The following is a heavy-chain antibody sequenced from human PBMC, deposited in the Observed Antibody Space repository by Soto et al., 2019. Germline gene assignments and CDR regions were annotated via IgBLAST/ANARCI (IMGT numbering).Heavy chain of an antibody. Sequence: EVQLLETGGGLVQPGGSLRLSCTASGFTFSTYAMSWVRQAPGEGLEWVSSISENGVYTDYADSVKGRFTISRDNSKNTLYVQMTSPRAEDTALYYCAKETSPNTYYTFDFWGQGTMVTVSS. CDR3: AKETSPNTYYTFDF. CDR2: ISENGVYT. D-gene: IGHD1-26*01. CDR1: GFTFSTYA. V-gene: IGHV3-23*01. J-gene: IGHJ3*01.